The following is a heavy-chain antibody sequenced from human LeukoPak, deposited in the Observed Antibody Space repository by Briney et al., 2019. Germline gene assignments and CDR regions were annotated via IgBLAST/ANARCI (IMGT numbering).Heavy chain of an antibody. J-gene: IGHJ4*02. CDR3: ASFLAYCGGDCYSDFDY. CDR1: GFTFSSYA. CDR2: ISYDGSNK. D-gene: IGHD2-21*02. V-gene: IGHV3-30-3*01. Sequence: PGGSLTLTCAASGFTFSSYAMHWVRQPPGKGLEWVAVISYDGSNKYYADSVKGRFTISRDNTKNTLYMQMISLRAEDTAMYYCASFLAYCGGDCYSDFDYWGQGTLVTVSS.